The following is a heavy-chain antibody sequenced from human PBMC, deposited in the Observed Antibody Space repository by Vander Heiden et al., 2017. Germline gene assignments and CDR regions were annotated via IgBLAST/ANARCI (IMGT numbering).Heavy chain of an antibody. CDR1: GFTFGYYA. J-gene: IGHJ4*02. Sequence: EVQLVEAGGGLGKPGRSLRLSCTASGFTFGYYAMSWFRQAPGKGLEWVGFIRSKAYGGTTEYAASVKGRFTISRDDSKSIAYLQMNSLKTEDTAVYYCTRGYCSSTSCLVNFDYWGQGTLVTVSS. V-gene: IGHV3-49*05. D-gene: IGHD2-2*01. CDR3: TRGYCSSTSCLVNFDY. CDR2: IRSKAYGGTT.